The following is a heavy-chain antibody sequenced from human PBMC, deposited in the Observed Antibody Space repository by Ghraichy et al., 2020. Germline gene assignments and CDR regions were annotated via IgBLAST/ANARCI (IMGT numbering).Heavy chain of an antibody. J-gene: IGHJ6*02. Sequence: GESLNISCKGSGYSFTSYWIGWVRQMPGKGLEWMGIIYPGDSDTRYSPSFQGQVTISADKSISTAYLQWSSLKASDTAMYYCARHGLPGLIAARPRPDYYYYYGMDVWGQGTTVTVSS. CDR2: IYPGDSDT. V-gene: IGHV5-51*01. CDR1: GYSFTSYW. D-gene: IGHD6-6*01. CDR3: ARHGLPGLIAARPRPDYYYYYGMDV.